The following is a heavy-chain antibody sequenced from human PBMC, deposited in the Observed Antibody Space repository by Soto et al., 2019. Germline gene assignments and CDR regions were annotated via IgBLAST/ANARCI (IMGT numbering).Heavy chain of an antibody. Sequence: PSDTLSLTCSVSVDSVSCYYWSLIRQSPGKGLEWLGYVYYTGSTNYSPSLRSRFSISVDTSTNQFSLRLSSVTAADTAVYFCARSVAGHGEHIDYWGQGTQVTVSS. V-gene: IGHV4-59*02. CDR3: ARSVAGHGEHIDY. J-gene: IGHJ4*02. CDR2: VYYTGST. CDR1: VDSVSCYY.